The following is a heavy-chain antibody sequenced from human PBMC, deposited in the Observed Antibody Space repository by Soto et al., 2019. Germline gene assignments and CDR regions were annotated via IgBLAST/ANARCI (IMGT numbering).Heavy chain of an antibody. Sequence: QVQLVQSGAEMRRPGSSVKVSCKASGGTFSSYRINWVRQAPGQGLEWVGGIVPTYRTAAYAQKFQGRVTITADESARTAYLELRGLKSQDTAVYYCARDSGAKLSSSWGQGTLVTVSS. J-gene: IGHJ4*02. CDR1: GGTFSSYR. CDR2: IVPTYRTA. CDR3: ARDSGAKLSSS. V-gene: IGHV1-69*01. D-gene: IGHD6-13*01.